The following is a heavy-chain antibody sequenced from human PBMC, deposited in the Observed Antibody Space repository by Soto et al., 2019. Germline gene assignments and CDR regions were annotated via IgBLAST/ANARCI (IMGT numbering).Heavy chain of an antibody. Sequence: GASVKVSCKASGYTFTSYYMHWVRQAPGQGLEWMGIINPSGGSTSYAQKFQGRVTMTRDTSTSTVYMELSSLRSEDTAVYYCAREGLRWGDYYYDSSGYYYNRSSDAFDIWGQGTMVTVSS. CDR2: INPSGGST. D-gene: IGHD3-22*01. J-gene: IGHJ3*02. CDR3: AREGLRWGDYYYDSSGYYYNRSSDAFDI. CDR1: GYTFTSYY. V-gene: IGHV1-46*01.